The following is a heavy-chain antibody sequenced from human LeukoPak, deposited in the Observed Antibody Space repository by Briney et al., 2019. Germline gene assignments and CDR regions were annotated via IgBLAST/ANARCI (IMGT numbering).Heavy chain of an antibody. Sequence: ASVKVSCKASGYTFTGYYMHWVRQAPGQGLEWMGRINPNSGGTNYAQKFQGRVTMTMDTSISTAYMELSRLRSDDTAVYYCASNYDILTGYFRGAFDIWGQGTMVTVSS. CDR3: ASNYDILTGYFRGAFDI. J-gene: IGHJ3*02. V-gene: IGHV1-2*06. CDR2: INPNSGGT. CDR1: GYTFTGYY. D-gene: IGHD3-9*01.